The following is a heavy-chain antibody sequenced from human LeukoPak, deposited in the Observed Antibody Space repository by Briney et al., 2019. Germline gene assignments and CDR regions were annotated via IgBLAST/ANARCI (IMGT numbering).Heavy chain of an antibody. J-gene: IGHJ4*02. Sequence: PGGSLRLSCAASGFTFSNAWMSWVRPAPGKGLEWVGRIKSKTDGGTTDYAAPVKGRFTISRDDSKNTLYLQMNSLKTEDTAVYYCTTKQLRSPFDYWGQGTLVTVSS. CDR3: TTKQLRSPFDY. D-gene: IGHD1-26*01. V-gene: IGHV3-15*01. CDR1: GFTFSNAW. CDR2: IKSKTDGGTT.